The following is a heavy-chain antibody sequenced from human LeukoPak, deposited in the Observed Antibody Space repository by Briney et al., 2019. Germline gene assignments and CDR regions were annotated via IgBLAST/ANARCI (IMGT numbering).Heavy chain of an antibody. D-gene: IGHD3-10*01. J-gene: IGHJ5*02. CDR1: GYTLTELS. V-gene: IGHV1-24*01. Sequence: ASVKVSCKVSGYTLTELSMHWVRQAPGKGLEWMGGFDPEDGETIYAQKFQGRVTMTEDTSTDTAYMELSSLRSEDTAVYYCATQGSGLLWFGELFDWFDPWGQGTLVTVSS. CDR2: FDPEDGET. CDR3: ATQGSGLLWFGELFDWFDP.